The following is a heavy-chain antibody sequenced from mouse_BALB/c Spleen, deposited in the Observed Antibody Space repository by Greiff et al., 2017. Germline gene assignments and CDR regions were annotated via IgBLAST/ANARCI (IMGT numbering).Heavy chain of an antibody. CDR2: IYPGNVNT. CDR3: ARHGNYGTY. D-gene: IGHD2-1*01. J-gene: IGHJ3*01. V-gene: IGHV1S56*01. Sequence: QVQLKESGPELVKPGASVRISCKASGYTFTSYYIHWVKQRPGQGLEWIGWIYPGNVNTKYNEKFKGKATLTADKSSSTAYMQLSSLTSEDSAVYFCARHGNYGTYWGQGTLVTVSA. CDR1: GYTFTSYY.